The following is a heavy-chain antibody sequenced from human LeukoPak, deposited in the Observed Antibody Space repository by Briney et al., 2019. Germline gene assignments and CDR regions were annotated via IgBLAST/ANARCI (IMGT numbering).Heavy chain of an antibody. D-gene: IGHD3-3*01. CDR2: ISGSGGST. Sequence: GGSLRLSCAASGFTFSSYAMSWVRQAPGKGLEWVSAISGSGGSTYYADSVKGRFTISRDNSKNTLYLQMNSLRAEDTAVYYCARDRRLEWLLYAPGAFDIWGQGTMVTVSS. V-gene: IGHV3-23*01. CDR1: GFTFSSYA. J-gene: IGHJ3*02. CDR3: ARDRRLEWLLYAPGAFDI.